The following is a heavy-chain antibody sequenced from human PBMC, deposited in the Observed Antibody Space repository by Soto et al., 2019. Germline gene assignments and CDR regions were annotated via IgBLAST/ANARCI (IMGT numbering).Heavy chain of an antibody. CDR3: ARERDYYGSGSPNTYLDY. CDR1: GYTFTSYY. V-gene: IGHV1-46*01. CDR2: INPSGGST. J-gene: IGHJ4*02. Sequence: ASVKVSCKASGYTFTSYYMHWVRQAPGQGLEWMGIINPSGGSTSYAQKFQGRVTMTEDTSADTAYMELSSLRSEDTAVYYCARERDYYGSGSPNTYLDYWGQGTLVTVSS. D-gene: IGHD3-10*01.